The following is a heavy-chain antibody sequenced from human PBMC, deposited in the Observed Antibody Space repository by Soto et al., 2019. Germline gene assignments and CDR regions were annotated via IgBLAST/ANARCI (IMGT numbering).Heavy chain of an antibody. Sequence: QVQLQESGPGLVKPSQTLSLTCTVSGGSISDTAYYWSWVRQHPGKGLEWIGYMYYSGHSYYNPSLRSRVTIXVXTXXNPFSLKLTSVTDADTAVYFCARDDRSGPMGGMDVWGQGASVTVSS. CDR3: ARDDRSGPMGGMDV. CDR2: MYYSGHS. D-gene: IGHD3-10*01. J-gene: IGHJ6*02. CDR1: GGSISDTAYY. V-gene: IGHV4-31*03.